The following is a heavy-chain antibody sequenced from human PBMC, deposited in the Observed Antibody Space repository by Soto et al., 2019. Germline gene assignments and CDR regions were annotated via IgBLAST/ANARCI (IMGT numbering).Heavy chain of an antibody. CDR1: GYTFTSYG. V-gene: IGHV1-18*01. J-gene: IGHJ6*02. Sequence: QVQLVQSGAEVKKPGASVKVSCKASGYTFTSYGISWVRQAPGQGLEWMGWISAYNGNTNYAQKLQGRVTMTKDTSTSTAYMELRSLRSDDTSVYYCARGSARDFRSGYEYSYGMDVWGQGTTVTVSS. CDR3: ARGSARDFRSGYEYSYGMDV. CDR2: ISAYNGNT. D-gene: IGHD3-3*01.